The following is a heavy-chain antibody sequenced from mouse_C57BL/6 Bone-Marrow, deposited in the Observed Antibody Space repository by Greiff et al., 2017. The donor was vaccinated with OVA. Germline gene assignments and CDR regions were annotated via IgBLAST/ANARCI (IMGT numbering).Heavy chain of an antibody. D-gene: IGHD2-3*01. CDR3: ARSDGYYSYWYFDV. CDR2: IWSGGST. J-gene: IGHJ1*03. Sequence: VKLMESGPGLVQPSQSLSITCTVSGFSLTSYGVHWVRQSPGKGLEWLGVIWSGGSTDYNAAFISRLSISKDNSKSQVFFKMNSLQADDTAIYYCARSDGYYSYWYFDVWGTGTTVTVSS. CDR1: GFSLTSYG. V-gene: IGHV2-2*01.